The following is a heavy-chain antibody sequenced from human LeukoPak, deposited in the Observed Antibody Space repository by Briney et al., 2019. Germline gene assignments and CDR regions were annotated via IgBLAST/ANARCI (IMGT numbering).Heavy chain of an antibody. Sequence: GGSLRLSCAASGFTFSSYGMHWVRQAPGKGLEWVAFIRYDGSNKYYADSVKGRLTISRDNSKNTLYLQMNSLRAEDTAVYYCFDVPVVPAALGGFDPWGQGTLVTVSS. CDR2: IRYDGSNK. J-gene: IGHJ5*02. CDR3: FDVPVVPAALGGFDP. D-gene: IGHD2-2*01. V-gene: IGHV3-30*02. CDR1: GFTFSSYG.